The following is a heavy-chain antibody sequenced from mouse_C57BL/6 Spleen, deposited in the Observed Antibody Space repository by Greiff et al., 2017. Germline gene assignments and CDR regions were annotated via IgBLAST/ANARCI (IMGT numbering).Heavy chain of an antibody. CDR1: GYAFSSYW. J-gene: IGHJ4*01. Sequence: VQLQQSGAELVKPGASVKISCKASGYAFSSYWMNWVKQRPGKGLEWIGQLYPGDGDTNYNGKFKGKATLTADKSSSTAYMQLSSLTSEDSAVYFCARGVYYGSSYYYAMDYWGQGTSVTVSS. CDR3: ARGVYYGSSYYYAMDY. V-gene: IGHV1-80*01. D-gene: IGHD1-1*01. CDR2: LYPGDGDT.